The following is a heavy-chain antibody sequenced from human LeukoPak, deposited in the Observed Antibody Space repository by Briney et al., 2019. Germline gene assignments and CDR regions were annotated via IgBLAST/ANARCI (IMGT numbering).Heavy chain of an antibody. CDR3: ARDRASSWDANAFDI. D-gene: IGHD2-8*01. CDR1: GFTFSSYA. CDR2: ISYDGSNK. V-gene: IGHV3-30-3*01. Sequence: PGGSLRLSCAASGFTFSSYAMHWVRQAPGKGLEWVAVISYDGSNKYYADSVKGRFTISRDNSKNTLYLQMNSLRAEDTAVYYCARDRASSWDANAFDIWGQGTMVTVSS. J-gene: IGHJ3*02.